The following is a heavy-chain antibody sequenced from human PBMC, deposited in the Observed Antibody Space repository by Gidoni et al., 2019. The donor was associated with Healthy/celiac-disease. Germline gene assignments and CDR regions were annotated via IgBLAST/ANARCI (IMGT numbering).Heavy chain of an antibody. Sequence: QLQLQESGPGLVKPSETLSLTCTVSGGSISSSSYYWGWIRQPPGKGLEWIGSIYYSWRTYYNPTLKSRVTISVDTSKNQFSLKLSSVTAADTAVYYCARHKEGGSWAQTNAAFDIWGQGTMVTVSS. CDR3: ARHKEGGSWAQTNAAFDI. D-gene: IGHD1-26*01. V-gene: IGHV4-39*01. J-gene: IGHJ3*02. CDR2: IYYSWRT. CDR1: GGSISSSSYY.